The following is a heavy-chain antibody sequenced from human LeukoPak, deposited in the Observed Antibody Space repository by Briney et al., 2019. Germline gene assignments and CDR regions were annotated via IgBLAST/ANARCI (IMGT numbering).Heavy chain of an antibody. V-gene: IGHV1-2*02. D-gene: IGHD4-11*01. Sequence: ASVKLSCKASGYTFTGYYIHWVRQAPGQGLEWMGWINPNSGGTNYAQKFQGRVTMTRDTSISTAYMELSRLTSDDTAVYYCARDAIVRDYSNSDYWGQGTLVTDPS. CDR2: INPNSGGT. J-gene: IGHJ4*02. CDR1: GYTFTGYY. CDR3: ARDAIVRDYSNSDY.